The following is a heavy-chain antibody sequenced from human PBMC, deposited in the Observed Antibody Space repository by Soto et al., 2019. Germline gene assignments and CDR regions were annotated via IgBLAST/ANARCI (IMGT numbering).Heavy chain of an antibody. CDR3: AKDPYCSSTSCYAMSFYYYYYMDV. CDR1: GFTFSSYA. J-gene: IGHJ6*03. Sequence: PGGSLRLSCAASGFTFSSYAMSWVRQAPGKGLEWVSAISGSGGSTYYADSVKGRFTISRDNSKNTLYLQMNSLRAEDTAVYYCAKDPYCSSTSCYAMSFYYYYYMDVWGKGTTVTVSS. D-gene: IGHD2-2*01. V-gene: IGHV3-23*01. CDR2: ISGSGGST.